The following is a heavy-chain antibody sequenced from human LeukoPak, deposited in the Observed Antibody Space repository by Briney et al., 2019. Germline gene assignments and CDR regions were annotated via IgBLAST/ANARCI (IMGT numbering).Heavy chain of an antibody. V-gene: IGHV3-74*01. CDR3: ARARGINYYDSSGYYSYFDY. Sequence: PGGSLRLSCTASGFSFSGHWMHWARQLPGKGLVWVSRISPTGSTTSYADSVKGRFTISRDNAKNSLYLQMNSLRAEDTAVYYCARARGINYYDSSGYYSYFDYWGQGTLVTVSS. J-gene: IGHJ4*02. CDR2: ISPTGSTT. D-gene: IGHD3-22*01. CDR1: GFSFSGHW.